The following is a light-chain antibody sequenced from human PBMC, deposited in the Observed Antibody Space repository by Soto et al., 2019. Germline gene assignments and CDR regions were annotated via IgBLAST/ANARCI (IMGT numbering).Light chain of an antibody. V-gene: IGKV3-20*01. CDR2: GAS. CDR1: QSVSSSY. J-gene: IGKJ3*01. CDR3: HQYGSSRNIT. Sequence: EIVVTQSPGTLSLSPGERATLSCRASQSVSSSYLAWYQQKPGQAPRILIYGASSRATGIPDRFSGSGSGTDFTLTISRLEPEDFAVYYCHQYGSSRNITFGPGTKVDIK.